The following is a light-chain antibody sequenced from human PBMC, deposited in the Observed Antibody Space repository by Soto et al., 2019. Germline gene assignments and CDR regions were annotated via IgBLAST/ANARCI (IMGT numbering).Light chain of an antibody. V-gene: IGLV2-14*01. Sequence: QSVLTQPASVSGSPGQSITISCTGTSSDVGGYNYVSWYQQHSGKGPKLMIYEVSNRPSGVSNRFSGSRSGNTASLTISGLQAEDEADYYCSSYTSINSYVFGSGTKVTVL. CDR2: EVS. J-gene: IGLJ1*01. CDR3: SSYTSINSYV. CDR1: SSDVGGYNY.